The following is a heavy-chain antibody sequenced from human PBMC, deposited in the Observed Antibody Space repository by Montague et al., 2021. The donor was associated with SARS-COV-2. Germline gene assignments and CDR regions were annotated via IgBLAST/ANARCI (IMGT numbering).Heavy chain of an antibody. CDR1: GGPISGSSDY. CDR2: VDYSGNT. D-gene: IGHD5-18*01. CDR3: ARREYSYGWGD. V-gene: IGHV4-39*01. J-gene: IGHJ4*02. Sequence: SETLSLTCTATGGPISGSSDYWGWIRQSPGKGLEWIASVDYSGNTYYSSSLKSRLTISVDTSKNQFSLKLNSVTAADTALYYCARREYSYGWGDWGQGTLVTVSS.